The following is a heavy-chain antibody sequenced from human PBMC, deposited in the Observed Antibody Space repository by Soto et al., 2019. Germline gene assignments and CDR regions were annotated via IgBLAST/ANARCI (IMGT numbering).Heavy chain of an antibody. CDR1: GGSISSYY. J-gene: IGHJ6*02. CDR3: ASGPGGSGVTTNYYYGMDV. V-gene: IGHV4-4*07. D-gene: IGHD4-17*01. CDR2: IYTSGSA. Sequence: ETLSLTCTVSGGSISSYYWSWIRQPAGKGLEWIGRIYTSGSANYNPSLKSRVTMSVDTSKNQFSLKLSSVTAADTAVYYCASGPGGSGVTTNYYYGMDVWGQGTTVTVSS.